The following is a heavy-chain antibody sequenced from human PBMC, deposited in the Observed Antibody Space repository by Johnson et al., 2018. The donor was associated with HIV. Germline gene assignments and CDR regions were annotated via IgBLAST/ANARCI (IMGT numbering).Heavy chain of an antibody. J-gene: IGHJ3*02. CDR3: AKGCRWLLERTYAFDI. Sequence: VHLVESGGGVVQPGRSLRLSCAASGFTFSSYAMHWVRQAPGKGLEWVAVISYDGSNKYYADSVKGRFTISRDNSKNTLYLQMNSLRAEDTAVYYCAKGCRWLLERTYAFDIWGQGTMVTVSS. CDR2: ISYDGSNK. CDR1: GFTFSSYA. D-gene: IGHD3-22*01. V-gene: IGHV3-30*04.